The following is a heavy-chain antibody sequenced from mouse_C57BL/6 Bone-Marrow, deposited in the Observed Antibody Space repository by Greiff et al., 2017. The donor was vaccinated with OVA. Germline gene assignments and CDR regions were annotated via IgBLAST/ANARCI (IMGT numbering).Heavy chain of an antibody. CDR3: ALRANWGGYFDV. J-gene: IGHJ1*03. V-gene: IGHV8-8*01. CDR2: IWWDDDK. D-gene: IGHD4-1*01. Sequence: QVTLKVSGPGILQPSQTLSLTCSFSGFSLSTFGMGVGWIRQPSGKGLEWLAHIWWDDDKYYNPALKSRLTISKDTSKNQLFLKIASVDTADTATYSCALRANWGGYFDVWGTGTPVTVSS. CDR1: GFSLSTFGMG.